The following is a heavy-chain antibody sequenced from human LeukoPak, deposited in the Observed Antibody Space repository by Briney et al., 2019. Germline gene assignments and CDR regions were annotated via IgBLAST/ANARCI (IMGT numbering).Heavy chain of an antibody. D-gene: IGHD2-15*01. V-gene: IGHV1-8*01. CDR2: MNPNSGNT. Sequence: ASVKVSCKASGYTFTSYEINWVRQATGQGLEWMGWMNPNSGNTGFAQMFQGRVTMTRNTSISTAYMELSSLRSEDTAVYYCARAPRRSRSSGGKGTRTGFYFDYWGQGTLVTVSS. J-gene: IGHJ4*02. CDR1: GYTFTSYE. CDR3: ARAPRRSRSSGGKGTRTGFYFDY.